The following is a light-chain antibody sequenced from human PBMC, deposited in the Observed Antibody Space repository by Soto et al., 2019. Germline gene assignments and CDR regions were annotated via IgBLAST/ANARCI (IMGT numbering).Light chain of an antibody. CDR2: LNSDGSH. CDR1: SGHSNYA. Sequence: QPVLTQSPSASASLGASVKLTCTLSSGHSNYAIAWHQQQPEKGPRFLMKLNSDGSHSKGDGIPDRFSGSSSGAERYLTISTLQSEVEADYYCQTWVTGIHIFGGGTKLTVL. CDR3: QTWVTGIHI. V-gene: IGLV4-69*01. J-gene: IGLJ2*01.